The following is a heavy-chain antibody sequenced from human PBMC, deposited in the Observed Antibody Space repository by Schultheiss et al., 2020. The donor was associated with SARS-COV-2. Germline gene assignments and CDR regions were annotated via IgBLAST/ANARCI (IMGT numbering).Heavy chain of an antibody. D-gene: IGHD6-13*01. V-gene: IGHV3-7*03. J-gene: IGHJ6*02. CDR2: IKQDGSEK. CDR1: GFTFSSYV. CDR3: AKDLTAAGTREGYYYYYAMDV. Sequence: GGSLRLSCAASGFTFSSYVMHWVRQAPGKGLEWVANIKQDGSEKYYVDSVKGRFTISRDNSKNSLYLQMNSLRTEDTALYYCAKDLTAAGTREGYYYYYAMDVWGQGTTVTVSS.